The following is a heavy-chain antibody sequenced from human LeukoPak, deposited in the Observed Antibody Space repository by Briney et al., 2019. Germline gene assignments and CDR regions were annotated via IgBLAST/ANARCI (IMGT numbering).Heavy chain of an antibody. CDR3: AREVVTPEYNWLDP. Sequence: PSQTLSLTCTVSGGSISSGGYYWSWIRQPPGKGLEWIGYIYHSGSTYYNPSLKSRVTISVDRSKNQFSLKLSSVTAADTAVYYCAREVVTPEYNWLDPWGQGTLVTVSS. V-gene: IGHV4-30-2*01. CDR2: IYHSGST. J-gene: IGHJ5*02. D-gene: IGHD4-23*01. CDR1: GGSISSGGYY.